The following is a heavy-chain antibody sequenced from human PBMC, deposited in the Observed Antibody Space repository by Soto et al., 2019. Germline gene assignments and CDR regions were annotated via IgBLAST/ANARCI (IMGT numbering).Heavy chain of an antibody. J-gene: IGHJ6*01. Sequence: EVQLVESGGGLVRPGGSLRLSCAASGFTFSSYWMHWVRQVPGKGLVWVSRMDEDGGTTDYADSVKGRFTISRDNAKNTMYLQMNSLRVEDTAVYYCASDLSGRADVWGQGTTFNVSS. CDR1: GFTFSSYW. CDR2: MDEDGGTT. V-gene: IGHV3-74*02. D-gene: IGHD3-10*01. CDR3: ASDLSGRADV.